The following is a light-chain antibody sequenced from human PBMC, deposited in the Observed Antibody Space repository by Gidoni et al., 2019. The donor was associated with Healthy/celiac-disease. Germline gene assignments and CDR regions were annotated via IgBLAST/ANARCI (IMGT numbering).Light chain of an antibody. Sequence: SYELTQPPSVSVSPGQTARITCSGDALPKQYAYWYQQKPGQAPVLVIYKDSERPSGIPERFSGSSSGTTVTLTISGVQAEGEADYYCQSADSSDNYVFGTGTKVTVL. V-gene: IGLV3-25*03. CDR1: ALPKQY. CDR2: KDS. CDR3: QSADSSDNYV. J-gene: IGLJ1*01.